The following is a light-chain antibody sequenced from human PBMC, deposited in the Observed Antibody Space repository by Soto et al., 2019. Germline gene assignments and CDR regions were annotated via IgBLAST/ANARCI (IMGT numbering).Light chain of an antibody. J-gene: IGKJ3*01. Sequence: DLQMTQSPSTLSASVGDRVTITCRASHSISTWLAWYQQKPGKAPKFLIYDASSLESGVPSRFSGSGSGTEFTLTISSLQPDDFATYYCQQYDSYSGVTFGPGTKVDIK. CDR3: QQYDSYSGVT. CDR1: HSISTW. V-gene: IGKV1-5*01. CDR2: DAS.